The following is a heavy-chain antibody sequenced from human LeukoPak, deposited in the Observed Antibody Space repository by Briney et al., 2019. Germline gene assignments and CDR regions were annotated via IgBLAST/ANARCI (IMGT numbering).Heavy chain of an antibody. V-gene: IGHV1-2*02. CDR3: AKETGSRRGAVGY. D-gene: IGHD3-9*01. Sequence: GASVKVSCKASGYSFTGCYMHWVRQAPGQGLEWMGWINPNSGDTKYAQKFQGRVTMTRNTSISTAYMELSRLRAEDTAVYYCAKETGSRRGAVGYWGQGTLVTVSS. CDR1: GYSFTGCY. J-gene: IGHJ4*02. CDR2: INPNSGDT.